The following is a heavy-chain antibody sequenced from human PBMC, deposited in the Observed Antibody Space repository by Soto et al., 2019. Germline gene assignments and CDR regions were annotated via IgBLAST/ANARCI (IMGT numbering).Heavy chain of an antibody. Sequence: EVQLLESGGGLVQPGGSLRLSCAASGFPFGSFAMAWVRQAPGKGLEWVSGVYGGGNGASYADSVKGRFTNARDNSKNTLYPQINSQTAEYTAVYYCAKGESMIPDHSDMDAWGNGTKVTVSS. V-gene: IGHV3-23*01. CDR2: VYGGGNGA. D-gene: IGHD3-22*01. CDR3: AKGESMIPDHSDMDA. J-gene: IGHJ6*03. CDR1: GFPFGSFA.